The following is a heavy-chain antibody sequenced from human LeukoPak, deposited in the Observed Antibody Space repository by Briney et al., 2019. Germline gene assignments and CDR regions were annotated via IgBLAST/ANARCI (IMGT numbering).Heavy chain of an antibody. D-gene: IGHD3-10*01. J-gene: IGHJ4*02. Sequence: GGSLRLSCAASGFTVSSKYMSWVRQAPGKGLEWVSIIYSGGSTFYADSVKGRFTISRDNSKNTLYLEMNSLRAEDTAMYYCASTTYYYGSGSYADFDYWGQGTLVTVSS. V-gene: IGHV3-66*02. CDR2: IYSGGST. CDR1: GFTVSSKY. CDR3: ASTTYYYGSGSYADFDY.